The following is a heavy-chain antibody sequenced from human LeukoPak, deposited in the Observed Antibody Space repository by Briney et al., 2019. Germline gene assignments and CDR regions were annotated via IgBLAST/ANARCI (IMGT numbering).Heavy chain of an antibody. J-gene: IGHJ4*02. CDR2: ISWNSDTT. V-gene: IGHV3-9*01. Sequence: LAGSLRHSHPPHGHPFHHSDMHWLRPPPGQRLDWVSSISWNSDTTGYADSVKGRFIISRDNAKNSLYLQMNSLRAEYTALYYCGKIRHSYDTSGYYDYWGQGTLVIVSS. CDR1: GHPFHHSD. CDR3: GKIRHSYDTSGYYDY. D-gene: IGHD3-22*01.